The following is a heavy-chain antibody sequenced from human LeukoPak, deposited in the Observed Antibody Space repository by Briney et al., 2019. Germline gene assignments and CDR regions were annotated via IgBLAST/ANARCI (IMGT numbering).Heavy chain of an antibody. CDR1: GYSFTDYW. V-gene: IGHV5-51*01. J-gene: IGHJ6*03. CDR2: IYPGDSDT. D-gene: IGHD3-3*01. Sequence: GESLKISCKGSGYSFTDYWIGWVRQLPGKGLEWMGIIYPGDSDTRYSPSFQGQVTISADKSISTAYLQWSSLKASDTAMYYCARLPRGDFWSGYYYYYMDVWGKGTTVTVSS. CDR3: ARLPRGDFWSGYYYYYMDV.